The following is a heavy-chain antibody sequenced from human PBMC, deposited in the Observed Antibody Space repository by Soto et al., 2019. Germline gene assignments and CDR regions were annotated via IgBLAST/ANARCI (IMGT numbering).Heavy chain of an antibody. V-gene: IGHV5-51*01. J-gene: IGHJ4*02. Sequence: GGSLKISCKGSGYSFTSYWIGWVRQMPGKGREWMALIYPGDSDTRYRPSFEGQFTLSVDRSISTAYLQWSSLKASDTAIYYCSTSTVSYVDIVSSTTRGYFDHWGQGTLVTVSS. D-gene: IGHD5-12*01. CDR2: IYPGDSDT. CDR1: GYSFTSYW. CDR3: STSTVSYVDIVSSTTRGYFDH.